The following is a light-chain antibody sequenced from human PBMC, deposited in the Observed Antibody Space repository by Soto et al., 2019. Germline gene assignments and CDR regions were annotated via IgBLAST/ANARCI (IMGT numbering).Light chain of an antibody. CDR3: QQYNTYSPIT. J-gene: IGKJ4*01. CDR1: QSISNW. Sequence: DIQMTQSPSTLSASVGDRVTITCRASQSISNWLAWYQHKPGKAPKLLIYDASSLESGVPSRFSGSGSGTEFTPTISSLQPDDFATYYCQQYNTYSPITFGGGTKVEIK. CDR2: DAS. V-gene: IGKV1-5*01.